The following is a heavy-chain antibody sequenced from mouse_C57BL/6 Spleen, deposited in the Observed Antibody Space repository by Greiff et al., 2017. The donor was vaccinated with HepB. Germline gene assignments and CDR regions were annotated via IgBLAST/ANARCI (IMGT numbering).Heavy chain of an antibody. CDR2: INPNNGGT. Sequence: VQLQQSGPELVKPGASVKISCKASGYTFTDYYMNWVKQSHGKSLEWIGDINPNNGGTSYNQKFKGKATLTVDKSSSTAYMELRSLTSEDSAVYYCARGVIYYYGSSGYWGQGTTLTVSS. J-gene: IGHJ2*01. D-gene: IGHD1-1*01. CDR1: GYTFTDYY. CDR3: ARGVIYYYGSSGY. V-gene: IGHV1-26*01.